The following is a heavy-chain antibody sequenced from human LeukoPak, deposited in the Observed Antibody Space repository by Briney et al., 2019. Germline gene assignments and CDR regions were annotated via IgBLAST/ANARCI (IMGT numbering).Heavy chain of an antibody. J-gene: IGHJ4*02. Sequence: ASVKVSCKASGYTFTSYGISWVRQAPGQGLEWMGWISAYNGNTNYAQKLQGRVTMTTDTSTSTAYMELRSLRSDDTAVYYCARVENCSGGSCYRLTDWGQGTLVTVSS. CDR1: GYTFTSYG. CDR2: ISAYNGNT. V-gene: IGHV1-18*01. D-gene: IGHD2-15*01. CDR3: ARVENCSGGSCYRLTD.